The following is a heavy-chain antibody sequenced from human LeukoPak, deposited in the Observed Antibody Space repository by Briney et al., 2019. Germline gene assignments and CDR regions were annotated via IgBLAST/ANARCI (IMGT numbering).Heavy chain of an antibody. CDR2: IYTGETT. D-gene: IGHD6-19*01. V-gene: IGHV3-66*01. CDR1: GFTVSSNY. J-gene: IGHJ4*02. Sequence: RGGSLRLSCAASGFTVSSNYMSWVREAPEGGLEWVSVIYTGETTYYADSVKGRFTISRDNSKNTLYLQMDGLRVEDTAVYYCAKVGAVAAVENWGQGTLVTVSS. CDR3: AKVGAVAAVEN.